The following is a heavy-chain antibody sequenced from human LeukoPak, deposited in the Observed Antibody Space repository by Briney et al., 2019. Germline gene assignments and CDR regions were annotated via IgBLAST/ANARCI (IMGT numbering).Heavy chain of an antibody. Sequence: PGGSLRLSCAASGFTFSSYAMSWVRQAPGKGLEWVSSISSSSSYIYYADSVKGRFTISRDNAKNSLYLQMNSLRAEDTAVYYCAPVVVVAATTNPDYWGQGTLVTVSS. D-gene: IGHD2-15*01. J-gene: IGHJ4*02. CDR3: APVVVVAATTNPDY. V-gene: IGHV3-21*01. CDR2: ISSSSSYI. CDR1: GFTFSSYA.